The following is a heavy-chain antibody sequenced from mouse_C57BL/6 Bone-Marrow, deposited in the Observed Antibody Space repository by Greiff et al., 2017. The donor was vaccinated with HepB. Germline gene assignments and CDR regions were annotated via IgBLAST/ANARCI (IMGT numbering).Heavy chain of an antibody. D-gene: IGHD2-13*01. Sequence: EVQLQQSGPELVKPGASVKISCEASGYTFTDYYMNWVKQSHGKSLEWIGDINPNNGGTSYNQKFKGKATLTVDKSSSTAYMELRSLTSEDSAVYYCARTGENAYWGQGTLVTVSA. V-gene: IGHV1-26*01. CDR3: ARTGENAY. J-gene: IGHJ3*01. CDR1: GYTFTDYY. CDR2: INPNNGGT.